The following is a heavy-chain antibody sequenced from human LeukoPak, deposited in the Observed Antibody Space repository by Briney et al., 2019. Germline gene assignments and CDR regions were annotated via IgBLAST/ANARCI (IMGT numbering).Heavy chain of an antibody. J-gene: IGHJ6*03. Sequence: GGSLRLSCAASGFTFSSYAMSWVRQAPGKGLEWVSAISGSGGSTYYADSVKGRFTISRDNSKNTPYLQMNSLRAEDTAVYYCAKVVVGATTHYYYYMDVWGKGTTVTVSS. CDR2: ISGSGGST. CDR1: GFTFSSYA. V-gene: IGHV3-23*01. D-gene: IGHD1-26*01. CDR3: AKVVVGATTHYYYYMDV.